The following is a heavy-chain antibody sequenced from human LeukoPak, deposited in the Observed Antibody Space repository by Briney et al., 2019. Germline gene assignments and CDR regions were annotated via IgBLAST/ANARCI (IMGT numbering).Heavy chain of an antibody. CDR2: INHSGST. CDR3: ASGEGYNWNYPFDY. CDR1: GGSFSGYY. D-gene: IGHD1-7*01. J-gene: IGHJ4*02. Sequence: SETLSLTCAVYGGSFSGYYWSWIRQPPGKGLEWIGEINHSGSTNYNPSLKSRVTISVDTSKNQFSLKLSSVTAADTAVYYCASGEGYNWNYPFDYWGQGTLVNVSS. V-gene: IGHV4-34*01.